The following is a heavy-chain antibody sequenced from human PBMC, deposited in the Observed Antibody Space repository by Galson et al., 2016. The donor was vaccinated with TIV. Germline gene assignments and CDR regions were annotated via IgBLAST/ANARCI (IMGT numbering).Heavy chain of an antibody. J-gene: IGHJ4*02. CDR3: ARDSSTSSRRFDY. Sequence: SVKVSCKASGYTFSNFAITWVRQAPGQGLEWMGYMSAYSGASNYAQEFQGRVTITTDTSTSTAYMELRNLRFDDTAVYYCARDSSTSSRRFDYWGQGTLVTVSA. CDR2: MSAYSGAS. D-gene: IGHD6-6*01. V-gene: IGHV1-18*01. CDR1: GYTFSNFA.